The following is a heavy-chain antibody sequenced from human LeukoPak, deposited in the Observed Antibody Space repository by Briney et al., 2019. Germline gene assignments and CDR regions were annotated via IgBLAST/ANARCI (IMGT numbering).Heavy chain of an antibody. Sequence: SETLSLSCTVSGYSISSGYYWGWIRQPPGKGLEWIGNIYHSGSTYYNPSLKSRVTISVDTSKNQFSLKLTSVTATDTAVYYCAREGYSSGWYNYYYMDVWGKGTTVTVSS. CDR1: GYSISSGYY. V-gene: IGHV4-38-2*02. CDR2: IYHSGST. D-gene: IGHD6-19*01. CDR3: AREGYSSGWYNYYYMDV. J-gene: IGHJ6*03.